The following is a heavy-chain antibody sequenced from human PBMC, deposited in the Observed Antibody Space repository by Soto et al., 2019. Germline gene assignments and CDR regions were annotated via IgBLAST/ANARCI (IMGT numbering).Heavy chain of an antibody. CDR1: GFTFSSYA. V-gene: IGHV3-23*01. CDR3: AKGPISMMVVGYFDY. D-gene: IGHD3-22*01. CDR2: ISGSGGST. Sequence: MRLSCAASGFTFSSYAMSWVRQAPGKGLEWVSAISGSGGSTYYADSVKGRFTISRDNSETTVYLQLNSLSGDDTAMYYCAKGPISMMVVGYFDYWGPGTLVTLSS. J-gene: IGHJ4*02.